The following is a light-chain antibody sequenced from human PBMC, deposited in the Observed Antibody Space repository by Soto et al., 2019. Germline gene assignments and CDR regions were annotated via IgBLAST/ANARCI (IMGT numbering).Light chain of an antibody. V-gene: IGKV3-20*01. CDR3: QQYDKSPIT. CDR2: AAS. Sequence: EIVLTQSPATLSLSPGERATLSCRASQSVITNLAWYQQKPGKATELLIYAASTRAAGIPDRFSGSGSGTDFTLTLTRLEPEDFAVYFCQQYDKSPITFGQGTRLEI. CDR1: QSVITN. J-gene: IGKJ5*01.